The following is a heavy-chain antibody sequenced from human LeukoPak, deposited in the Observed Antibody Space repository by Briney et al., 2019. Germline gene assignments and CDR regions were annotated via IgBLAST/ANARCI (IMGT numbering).Heavy chain of an antibody. CDR2: ISDSGGST. CDR1: GFTFSTYA. CDR3: AKDRVLLWFGEYYFDY. Sequence: GGSLRLSCAASGFTFSTYAMSWVRQAPGKGLEWVSTISDSGGSTYYADSVKGRFTISRDNSKNTLYLQMNSLRVEDTAVYYCAKDRVLLWFGEYYFDYWGQGTLVTVSS. V-gene: IGHV3-23*01. J-gene: IGHJ4*02. D-gene: IGHD3-10*01.